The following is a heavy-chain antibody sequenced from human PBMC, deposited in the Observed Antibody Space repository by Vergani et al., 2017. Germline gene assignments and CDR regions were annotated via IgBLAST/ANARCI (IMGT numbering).Heavy chain of an antibody. V-gene: IGHV4-34*01. CDR1: GGSFSGYY. D-gene: IGHD2/OR15-2a*01. CDR3: AREGIRGVGY. CDR2: INHSGST. Sequence: QVQLQQWGAGLLKPSETLSLTCAVYGGSFSGYYWSWIRQPPGKGLEWIGEINHSGSTNYNPYLKRRVTISIDTSKNQFCLKLSSVTAADTAVYYCAREGIRGVGYWGQGTLVTVSS. J-gene: IGHJ4*02.